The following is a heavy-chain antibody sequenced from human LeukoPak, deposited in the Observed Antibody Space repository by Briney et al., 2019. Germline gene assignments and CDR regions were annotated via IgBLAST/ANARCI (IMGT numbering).Heavy chain of an antibody. CDR3: ARVFGGHTNGLDY. V-gene: IGHV3-64*02. CDR1: GFTFSTYA. J-gene: IGHJ4*02. Sequence: GGSLRLSCAASGFTFSTYAMSWVRQAPGKGLEFVSAISSDGSTPYYADSVKGRFTISRDNSKNTLYLQMGSLRAEDMAVYYCARVFGGHTNGLDYWGQGTLVTVSS. D-gene: IGHD2-8*01. CDR2: ISSDGSTP.